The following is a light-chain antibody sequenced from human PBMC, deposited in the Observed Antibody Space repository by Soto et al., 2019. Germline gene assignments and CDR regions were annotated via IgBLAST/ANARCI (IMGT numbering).Light chain of an antibody. CDR3: AACDDSRSAAV. Sequence: QSVLTQPPSASGTPGQRVTISCSGSSSNIGSNYVDWYQQLPGTAPNVLIYKNNQRPSGVPDRFSGSKSGNSASLAISGLRAEDESDYYCAACDDSRSAAVFGGGTQLTVL. CDR1: SSNIGSNY. V-gene: IGLV1-47*01. CDR2: KNN. J-gene: IGLJ7*01.